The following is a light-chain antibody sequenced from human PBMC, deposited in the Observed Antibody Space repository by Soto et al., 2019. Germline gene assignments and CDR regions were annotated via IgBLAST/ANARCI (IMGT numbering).Light chain of an antibody. CDR1: QSINNY. V-gene: IGKV1-39*01. J-gene: IGKJ3*01. Sequence: DIQITQSPSSLSASVGDRVTITCRTSQSINNYLHWYQQKPGKAPKLLIFVASSLQSGVPSRFSGSGSGTEFTLTISSLQPEDFATHFCQQGFSSPRITFGTGTKIDV. CDR3: QQGFSSPRIT. CDR2: VAS.